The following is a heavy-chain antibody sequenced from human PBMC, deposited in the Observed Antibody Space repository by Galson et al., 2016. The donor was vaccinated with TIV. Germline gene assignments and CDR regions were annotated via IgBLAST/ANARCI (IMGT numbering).Heavy chain of an antibody. CDR2: TNPDNRNT. CDR3: ARDFFLVKVTEDTCFDP. Sequence: SVKVSCKASGYKFLSYGISWVRQTPGQGLEWMGWTNPDNRNTSSAQKLQGRLTMTTDTSPTTAYLELRRLTSDDTAVYFCARDFFLVKVTEDTCFDPWGQGTRVTVSS. J-gene: IGHJ5*02. CDR1: GYKFLSYG. D-gene: IGHD2-21*02. V-gene: IGHV1-18*01.